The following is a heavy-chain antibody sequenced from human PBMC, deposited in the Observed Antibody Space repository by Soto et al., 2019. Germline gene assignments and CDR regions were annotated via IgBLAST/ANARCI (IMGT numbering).Heavy chain of an antibody. V-gene: IGHV3-11*01. CDR1: GFRFSDHY. J-gene: IGHJ4*02. CDR3: AGDPYYYGSAF. D-gene: IGHD3-10*01. Sequence: GGSLRLSCAASGFRFSDHYMTWLRQAPGKGLEWVSKISGGGTTMYYADSVKGRFTVSRDNAKNSLYLQMNSLRAEDTAVYYCAGDPYYYGSAFWGQGALVTVSS. CDR2: ISGGGTTM.